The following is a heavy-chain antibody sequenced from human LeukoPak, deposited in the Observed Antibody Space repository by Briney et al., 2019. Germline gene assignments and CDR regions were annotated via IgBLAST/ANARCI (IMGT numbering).Heavy chain of an antibody. D-gene: IGHD6-6*01. J-gene: IGHJ4*02. CDR3: ARVGGRRPRRDYFDY. CDR1: GFTFDDYG. CDR2: INWNGGST. Sequence: GGSLRLSCAASGFTFDDYGMRWVRQAPGKGLEWVSGINWNGGSTVYADSVKGRFTISRDNAKNSLYLQMNSLRAEDTALYYCARVGGRRPRRDYFDYWGQGTLVTVSS. V-gene: IGHV3-20*04.